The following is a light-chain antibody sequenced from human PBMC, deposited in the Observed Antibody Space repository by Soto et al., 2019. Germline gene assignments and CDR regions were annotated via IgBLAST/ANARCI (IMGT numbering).Light chain of an antibody. CDR3: MQALQTRT. CDR2: LGS. V-gene: IGKV2-28*01. CDR1: QMLVHSDGIAY. J-gene: IGKJ1*01. Sequence: DVVMTQSPLSLPGTLGQPASISCRSNQMLVHSDGIAYFSWYLQKPGQSPQLLIYLGSNRASGVPDRFSGSGSGTDFTLKISRVEAEDVGVYYCMQALQTRTFGQGTKVDI.